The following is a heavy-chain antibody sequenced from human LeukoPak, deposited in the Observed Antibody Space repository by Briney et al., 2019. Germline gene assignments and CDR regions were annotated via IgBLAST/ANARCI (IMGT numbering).Heavy chain of an antibody. CDR2: IRHDGSNK. J-gene: IGHJ6*03. D-gene: IGHD1-7*01. CDR1: GFTFSSYG. Sequence: GGSLRLSCAASGFTFSSYGMHWVRQAPGKGLAWVTFIRHDGSNKYYADSVKGRFTISRDNSKNTLYLQMNRLRAEDTAVYYCVKGSKLLLFTRGYNMDVWGKGTTVTISS. V-gene: IGHV3-30*02. CDR3: VKGSKLLLFTRGYNMDV.